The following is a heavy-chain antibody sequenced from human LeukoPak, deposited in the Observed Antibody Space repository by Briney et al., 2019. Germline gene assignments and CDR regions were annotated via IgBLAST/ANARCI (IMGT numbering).Heavy chain of an antibody. V-gene: IGHV3-15*01. D-gene: IGHD5-12*01. CDR3: TTARGYSGYDDTYYFDY. CDR2: IKSKTDGGTT. J-gene: IGHJ4*02. Sequence: GGSLRLSCAASGFTFSSYSMNWVRQAPGKGLEWVGRIKSKTDGGTTDYAAPVKGRFTISRDDSKNTLYLQMNSLKTEDTAVYYCTTARGYSGYDDTYYFDYWGQGTLVTVSS. CDR1: GFTFSSYS.